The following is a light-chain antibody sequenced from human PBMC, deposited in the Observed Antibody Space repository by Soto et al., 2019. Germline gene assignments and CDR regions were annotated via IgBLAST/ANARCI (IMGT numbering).Light chain of an antibody. Sequence: QSALTQPASVSGSPGQSSTISFTGTGSDVGGYNSVSWYQQLPHKAPQVILYKGTQRPSGVSSRFSGSTSGNAASLTISGLQADDEADYFCCSSAPESTYVFGTGTKVTVL. CDR2: KGT. CDR3: CSSAPESTYV. CDR1: GSDVGGYNS. V-gene: IGLV2-23*01. J-gene: IGLJ1*01.